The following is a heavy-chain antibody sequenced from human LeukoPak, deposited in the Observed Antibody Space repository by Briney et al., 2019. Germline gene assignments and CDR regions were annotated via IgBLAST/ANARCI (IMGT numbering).Heavy chain of an antibody. D-gene: IGHD2-15*01. CDR3: ARGGSYCSGVTCYSYYYMDV. Sequence: GGSLRLSCAASGFIFSSYGMNWVRQAPGKGLEWVSYISSSSSSIYYADSVKGRFTISRDNAKNSLYLQMNSLRVDDTALYYCARGGSYCSGVTCYSYYYMDVWGKGTTVTISS. CDR1: GFIFSSYG. V-gene: IGHV3-48*04. J-gene: IGHJ6*03. CDR2: ISSSSSSI.